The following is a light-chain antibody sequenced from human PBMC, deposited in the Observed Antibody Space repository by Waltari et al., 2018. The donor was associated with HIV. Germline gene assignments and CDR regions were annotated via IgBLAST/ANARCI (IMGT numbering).Light chain of an antibody. V-gene: IGKV3-15*01. CDR2: GAS. J-gene: IGKJ1*01. CDR1: QSVSSN. CDR3: QQYNNWHQT. Sequence: EIVMTQSPATLSVSPGERATLSCRASQSVSSNLAWYQQKPGQAPRLLIYGASTRATGIPARCSGSGSGTEFTLTISSLQSEDVAVYYCQQYNNWHQTFGQGTKVEIK.